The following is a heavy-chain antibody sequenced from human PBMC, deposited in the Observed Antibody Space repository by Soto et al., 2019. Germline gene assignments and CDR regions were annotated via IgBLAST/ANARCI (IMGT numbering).Heavy chain of an antibody. V-gene: IGHV3-21*01. CDR2: ISSSSSYI. J-gene: IGHJ6*02. CDR3: AREGTMVRGVLDYYGMVV. CDR1: GFTFSSYS. Sequence: GGSLRLSCAASGFTFSSYSMNWVRQAPGKGLEWVSSISSSSSYIYYADSVKGRFTISRDNAKNSLYLQMNSLRAEDTAVYYCAREGTMVRGVLDYYGMVVWGQGTTVTVSS. D-gene: IGHD3-10*01.